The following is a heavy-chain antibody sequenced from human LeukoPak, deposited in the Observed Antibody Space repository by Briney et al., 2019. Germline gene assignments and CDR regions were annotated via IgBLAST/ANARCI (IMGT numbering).Heavy chain of an antibody. CDR3: ARPGGHSSGYLLSAFGI. J-gene: IGHJ3*02. D-gene: IGHD3-22*01. CDR2: INHSGST. V-gene: IGHV4-34*01. CDR1: GGSFSGYY. Sequence: SETLSLTCAVYGGSFSGYYWSWIRQPPGKGLEWIGEINHSGSTNYNPSLKSRVTISVDTSKNQFSLKLSSVTAADTAVYYCARPGGHSSGYLLSAFGIWGQGTMVTVSS.